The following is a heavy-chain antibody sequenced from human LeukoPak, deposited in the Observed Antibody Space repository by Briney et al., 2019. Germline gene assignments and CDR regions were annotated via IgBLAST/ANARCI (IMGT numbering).Heavy chain of an antibody. J-gene: IGHJ4*02. Sequence: GESLKISCKGSGYSFTSYWIGWVRQAPGKGLEWVSSISSSSSYIYYADSVKGRFTISRDNAKNSLYLQMNSLRAEDTAVYYCARATGGGELRNWGQGTLVTVSS. V-gene: IGHV3-21*01. CDR2: ISSSSSYI. D-gene: IGHD1-26*01. CDR1: GYSFTSYW. CDR3: ARATGGGELRN.